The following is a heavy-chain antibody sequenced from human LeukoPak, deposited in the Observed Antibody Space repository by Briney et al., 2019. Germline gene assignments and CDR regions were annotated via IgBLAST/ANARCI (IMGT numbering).Heavy chain of an antibody. Sequence: SETLSLTCTVSGGSISSYYWSWIRQPPGKGLEWIGYIYYSRSTNYNPSLKSRVTISVDTSKNQFSLKLSSVTAADTAVYYCARHKGLGSSPFDPWGQGTLVTVSS. CDR3: ARHKGLGSSPFDP. V-gene: IGHV4-59*08. CDR1: GGSISSYY. CDR2: IYYSRST. J-gene: IGHJ5*02. D-gene: IGHD6-13*01.